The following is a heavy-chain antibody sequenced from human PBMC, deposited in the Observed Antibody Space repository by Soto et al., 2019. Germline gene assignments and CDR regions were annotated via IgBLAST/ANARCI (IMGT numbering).Heavy chain of an antibody. D-gene: IGHD6-19*01. CDR1: GGSISSSSYY. CDR3: ARQDSSGWYDFDY. Sequence: QLRLQESGPGLVKPSETLSLTCTVSGGSISSSSYYWGWIRQPPGKGLEWIGSIYYSGSTYYNPSLKSRVTISVDTSKNQFSLKLSSVTAADTAVYYCARQDSSGWYDFDYWGQGTLVTVSS. J-gene: IGHJ4*02. V-gene: IGHV4-39*01. CDR2: IYYSGST.